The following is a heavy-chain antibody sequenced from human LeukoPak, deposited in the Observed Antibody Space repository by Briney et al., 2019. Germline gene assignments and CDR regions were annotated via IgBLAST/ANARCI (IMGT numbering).Heavy chain of an antibody. CDR1: GYTLTGYY. CDR2: ISAYNGNT. J-gene: IGHJ4*02. Sequence: ASVKVSCKASGYTLTGYYLHWVRQAPGQGLEWMGWISAYNGNTNYAQKLQGRVTMTTDTSTSTAYMELRSLRSDDTAVYYCARDGGYSYGLDYWGQGTLVTVSS. V-gene: IGHV1-18*04. CDR3: ARDGGYSYGLDY. D-gene: IGHD5-18*01.